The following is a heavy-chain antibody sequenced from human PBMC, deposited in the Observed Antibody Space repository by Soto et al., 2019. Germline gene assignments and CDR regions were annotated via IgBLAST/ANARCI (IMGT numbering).Heavy chain of an antibody. CDR3: AKSRPRATIFGVVINGFDS. D-gene: IGHD3-3*01. V-gene: IGHV3-23*01. CDR1: GFTFNDCA. J-gene: IGHJ5*01. Sequence: EVQVLESGGGLVQPGGSLRLSCAASGFTFNDCAMSWVRQAPGKGLEWVSSISGSGYDIYYADSVKGRFTISRDNRKNMVYLQMDNLRADDTAVYFCAKSRPRATIFGVVINGFDSWGQGTLVTVSS. CDR2: ISGSGYDI.